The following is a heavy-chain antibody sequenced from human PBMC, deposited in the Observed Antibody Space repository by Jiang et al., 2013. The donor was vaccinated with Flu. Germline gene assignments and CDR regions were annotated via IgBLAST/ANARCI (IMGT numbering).Heavy chain of an antibody. Sequence: VSCKASGGTFSSYAISWVRQAPGQGLEWMGGIIPIFGTANYAQKFQGRVTITADESTSTAYMELSRLRSDDTAVYYCARADSSGYYLDYWGQGTLVTVSS. CDR1: GGTFSSYA. CDR2: IIPIFGTA. J-gene: IGHJ4*02. CDR3: ARADSSGYYLDY. V-gene: IGHV1-69*01. D-gene: IGHD3-22*01.